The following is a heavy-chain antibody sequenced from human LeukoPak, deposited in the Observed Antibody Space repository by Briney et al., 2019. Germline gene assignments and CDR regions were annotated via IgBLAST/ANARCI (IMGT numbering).Heavy chain of an antibody. J-gene: IGHJ4*02. CDR1: GFTFSNYG. CDR2: IWNDGTNI. Sequence: TGRSLRLPCAASGFTFSNYGMHWVRQAPGKGLEWVAVIWNDGTNIYHADSVKGRFTISRDNSKSTLYLQMNNLRAEDTAVYYCARDALVQLEKTYYFDYWGQGTLVTVSS. V-gene: IGHV3-33*01. CDR3: ARDALVQLEKTYYFDY. D-gene: IGHD1-1*01.